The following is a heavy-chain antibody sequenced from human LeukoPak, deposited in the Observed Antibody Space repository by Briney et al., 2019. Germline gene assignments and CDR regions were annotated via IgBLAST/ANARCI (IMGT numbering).Heavy chain of an antibody. Sequence: SETLSLTCSVSGDSVSRSDSYWDWIRQPPGKGLEWIGTIYYSGRTYYSPSLKSRVTMSVDPSNNQFSLNLRSVTAADTAPYYCARRRYYDGSGYLEWGQGTLLSVSS. CDR3: ARRRYYDGSGYLE. D-gene: IGHD3-22*01. CDR2: IYYSGRT. J-gene: IGHJ1*01. V-gene: IGHV4-39*01. CDR1: GDSVSRSDSY.